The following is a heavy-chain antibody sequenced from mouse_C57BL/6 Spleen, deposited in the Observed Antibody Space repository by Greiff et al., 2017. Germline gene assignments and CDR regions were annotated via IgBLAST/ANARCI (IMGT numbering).Heavy chain of an antibody. Sequence: VQLQQSGAELVRPGTSVKVSCKASGYAFTNYLIAWVKQRPGQGLEWIGVINPGSGGTNYNEKFKGKATLTADKSSSTAYMQLSSLTSEDSAVYFCARTTVVAHYFDYWGQGTTLTVSS. CDR1: GYAFTNYL. CDR2: INPGSGGT. V-gene: IGHV1-54*01. J-gene: IGHJ2*01. CDR3: ARTTVVAHYFDY. D-gene: IGHD1-1*01.